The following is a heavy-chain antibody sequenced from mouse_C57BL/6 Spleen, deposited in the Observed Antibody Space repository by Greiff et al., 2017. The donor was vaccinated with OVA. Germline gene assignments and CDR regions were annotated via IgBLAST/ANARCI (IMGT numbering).Heavy chain of an antibody. Sequence: EVQLQESGPGLVKPSQSLSLTCSVTGYSITSGYYWNWIRQFPGNKLEWMGYISYDGSNNYNPSLKNRISFTRDTSKTQFFLKLNSVTTEDTATYYCAKDLGAMDYWGQGTSVTVSS. CDR3: AKDLGAMDY. CDR1: GYSITSGYY. CDR2: ISYDGSN. V-gene: IGHV3-6*01. J-gene: IGHJ4*01. D-gene: IGHD4-1*01.